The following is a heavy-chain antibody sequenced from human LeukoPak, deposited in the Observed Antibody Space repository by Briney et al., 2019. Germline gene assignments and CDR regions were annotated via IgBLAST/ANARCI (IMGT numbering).Heavy chain of an antibody. Sequence: GGSLRLSCAASGFTFSSYWMSWVRQAPGKGLEWVDNIKQDGSEKYYVDSVKGRFTISRDNAKNSLYLQMNSLRAEDTAAYYCASDSSGWSQLKDYWGQGTLVTVSS. D-gene: IGHD6-19*01. CDR3: ASDSSGWSQLKDY. CDR1: GFTFSSYW. J-gene: IGHJ4*02. V-gene: IGHV3-7*01. CDR2: IKQDGSEK.